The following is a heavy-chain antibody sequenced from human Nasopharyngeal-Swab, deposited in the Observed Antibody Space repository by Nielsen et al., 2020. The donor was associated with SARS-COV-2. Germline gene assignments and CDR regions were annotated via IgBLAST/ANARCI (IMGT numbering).Heavy chain of an antibody. V-gene: IGHV3-23*01. CDR1: GFTFSNYD. J-gene: IGHJ4*02. Sequence: GESLKISCAASGFTFSNYDMSWVRQAPGKGLEWVSGISGSGESTHYADSVKGRFTISRDNSKNTLYLQMNSLRAEDTAVYYCVKGPPAVIHYFDYWGQGTLVTVSS. CDR2: ISGSGEST. D-gene: IGHD2-21*01. CDR3: VKGPPAVIHYFDY.